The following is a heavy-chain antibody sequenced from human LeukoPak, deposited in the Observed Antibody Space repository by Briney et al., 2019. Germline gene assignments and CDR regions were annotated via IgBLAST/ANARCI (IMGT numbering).Heavy chain of an antibody. V-gene: IGHV1-2*02. Sequence: GASVKVSCKASGYTFTSYAMNWVRQAPGQGLEWMGWINPNSGGTNYAQKFQGRVTMTRDTSISTAYMELSRLRSDDTAVYYCARDVGPYYFDYWGQGTLVTVSS. CDR2: INPNSGGT. CDR1: GYTFTSYA. J-gene: IGHJ4*02. CDR3: ARDVGPYYFDY. D-gene: IGHD1-26*01.